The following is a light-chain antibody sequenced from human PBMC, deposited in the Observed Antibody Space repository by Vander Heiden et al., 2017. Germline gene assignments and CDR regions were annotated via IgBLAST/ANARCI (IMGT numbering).Light chain of an antibody. J-gene: IGKJ5*01. Sequence: IVLTQPPPTLPLSPGQRATLACRASQSVSSYLAWYQQKPGQAPRLLIYDASNRATGIPARFSGSGSGTDFTLTISSLEPEDFAVYYCQQRSNWPPITFGQGTRLEIK. CDR1: QSVSSY. CDR2: DAS. CDR3: QQRSNWPPIT. V-gene: IGKV3-11*01.